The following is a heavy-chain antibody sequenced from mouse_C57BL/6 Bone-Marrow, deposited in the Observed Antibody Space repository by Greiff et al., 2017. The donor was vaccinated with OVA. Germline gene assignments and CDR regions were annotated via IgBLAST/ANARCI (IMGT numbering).Heavy chain of an antibody. Sequence: QVQLQQSGAELMKPGASVKLSCKATGYTFTGYWIEWVKQRPGHGLEWIGEILPGSGSTNYHEKFKGKATFTADPSSNTAYMQLSSLTTEDSAIYYCAKGPWYFDVWGTGTTVTVSS. CDR1: GYTFTGYW. V-gene: IGHV1-9*01. J-gene: IGHJ1*03. CDR3: AKGPWYFDV. CDR2: ILPGSGST. D-gene: IGHD3-3*01.